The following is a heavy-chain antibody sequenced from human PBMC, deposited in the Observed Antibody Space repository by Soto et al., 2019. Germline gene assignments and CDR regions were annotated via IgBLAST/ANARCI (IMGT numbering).Heavy chain of an antibody. V-gene: IGHV3-74*01. D-gene: IGHD2-21*02. J-gene: IGHJ4*02. CDR2: INSAGSST. CDR3: ARPRPYCGGDCPDS. Sequence: EVQLVESGGGLVQPGGSLRLSCAASGFTFSSYWMHWFRQSPGKGLVWVSRINSAGSSTSYADSVKGRFTISRDNAKNTLYLQMNGLRAEDTAVYYCARPRPYCGGDCPDSWGQGTLVTVSS. CDR1: GFTFSSYW.